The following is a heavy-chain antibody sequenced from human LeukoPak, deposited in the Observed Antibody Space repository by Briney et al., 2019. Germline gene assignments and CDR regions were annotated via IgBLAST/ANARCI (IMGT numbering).Heavy chain of an antibody. CDR2: IYYSGST. CDR1: GGSISSYY. CDR3: ARQSMVRGYYGMDV. J-gene: IGHJ6*02. V-gene: IGHV4-59*08. Sequence: SETLSLTCTVSGGSISSYYWSWIRQPPGKGLEWIGYIYYSGSTNYNPSLKSRVTISVDTSKNQFSLKLSSVTAADTAVYYCARQSMVRGYYGMDVWGQGTTVTVSS. D-gene: IGHD3-10*01.